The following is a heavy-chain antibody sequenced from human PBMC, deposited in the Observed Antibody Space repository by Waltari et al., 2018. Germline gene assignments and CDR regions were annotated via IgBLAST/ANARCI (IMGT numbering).Heavy chain of an antibody. J-gene: IGHJ3*02. CDR2: MNPNSGNT. Sequence: QVQLVQSGAEVKKPGASVKVSCKASGYTFTSYDINWVRQATGQGLEWMGWMNPNSGNTGYAQKFQGRVTMTEDTSTDTAYMELSSLRSEDTAVYYCATGTLGHYDILTGQDAFDIWGQGTMVTVSS. V-gene: IGHV1-8*02. D-gene: IGHD3-9*01. CDR3: ATGTLGHYDILTGQDAFDI. CDR1: GYTFTSYD.